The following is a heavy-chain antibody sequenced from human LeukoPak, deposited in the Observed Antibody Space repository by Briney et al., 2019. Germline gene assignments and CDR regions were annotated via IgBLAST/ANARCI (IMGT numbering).Heavy chain of an antibody. J-gene: IGHJ4*02. CDR2: ISYDGSNK. D-gene: IGHD3-3*01. CDR1: GFTFSSYA. Sequence: GGSLRLSCAAFGFTFSSYAMHWVRQAPGKGLEWVAVISYDGSNKYYADSVKGRFTISRDNSKNTLYLQMNSLRAEDTAVYYCARIFGPYYDFWSGYFDYWGQGTLVTVSS. CDR3: ARIFGPYYDFWSGYFDY. V-gene: IGHV3-30-3*01.